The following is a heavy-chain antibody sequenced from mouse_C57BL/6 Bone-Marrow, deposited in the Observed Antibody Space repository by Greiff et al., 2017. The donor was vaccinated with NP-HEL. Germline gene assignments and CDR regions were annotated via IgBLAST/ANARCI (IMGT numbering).Heavy chain of an antibody. J-gene: IGHJ2*01. CDR2: ISDGGSYT. V-gene: IGHV5-4*03. Sequence: EVKLVESGGGLVKPGGSLKLSCAASGFTFSSYAMSWVRRPPEKRREWVATISDGGSYTYYPNNVKGRFTISRDNAKNNLYLQMSHLKSEDTAMYYCARSTMVTTGDYWGQGTTLTVSS. CDR3: ARSTMVTTGDY. D-gene: IGHD2-2*01. CDR1: GFTFSSYA.